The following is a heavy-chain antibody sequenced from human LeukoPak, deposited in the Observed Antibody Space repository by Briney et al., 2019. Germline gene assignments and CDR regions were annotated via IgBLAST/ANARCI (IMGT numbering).Heavy chain of an antibody. V-gene: IGHV3-21*01. D-gene: IGHD3-3*01. CDR1: GFTFSSYN. J-gene: IGHJ4*02. Sequence: TGGSLRLSCAASGFTFSSYNMNWVRQAPGRGLEWVSSMSSSSSYIYYADSVKGRFTMSRDNAKNSLYLQMNSLRAEDTAVYYCARGSFHYDPVDYWGQGTLVTVSS. CDR3: ARGSFHYDPVDY. CDR2: MSSSSSYI.